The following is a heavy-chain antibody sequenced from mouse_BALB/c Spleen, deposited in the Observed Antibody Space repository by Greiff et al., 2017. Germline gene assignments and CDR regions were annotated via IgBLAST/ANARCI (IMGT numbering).Heavy chain of an antibody. CDR3: ARGYYGSSYWYFDV. D-gene: IGHD1-1*01. J-gene: IGHJ1*01. V-gene: IGHV1-14*01. CDR2: INPYNDGT. Sequence: EVQGVESGPELVKPGASVKMSCKASGYTFTSYVMHWVKQKPGQGLEWIGYINPYNDGTKYNEKFKGKATLTSDKSSSTAYMELSSLTSEDSAVYYCARGYYGSSYWYFDVWGAGTTVTVSS. CDR1: GYTFTSYV.